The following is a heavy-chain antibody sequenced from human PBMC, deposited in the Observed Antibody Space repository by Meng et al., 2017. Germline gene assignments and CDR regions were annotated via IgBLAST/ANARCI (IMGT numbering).Heavy chain of an antibody. CDR1: GDSISSDIW. D-gene: IGHD1-7*01. V-gene: IGHV4-4*02. Sequence: QVQLQESGPGLVKPSGTLSLTCTVSGDSISSDIWWSWVRQPPGKGLKWIGEVYHRGDTNYNPSLKIRVVISVDKSKNQFSLNLSSVTAADTAVYYCGRDQGRELINHWGQGTLVTVSS. J-gene: IGHJ4*02. CDR2: VYHRGDT. CDR3: GRDQGRELINH.